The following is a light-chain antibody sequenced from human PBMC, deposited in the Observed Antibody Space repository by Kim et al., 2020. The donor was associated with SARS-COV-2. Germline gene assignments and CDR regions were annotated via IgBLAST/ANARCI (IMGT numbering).Light chain of an antibody. CDR3: QQADTFPFT. J-gene: IGKJ2*01. Sequence: SASVGDRVTITCRASQGITTFLAWYQQRPGKAPKLLIYAASSLHSGVPSRFSGSGSWTHFTLTISSLQPEDFGTYYCQQADTFPFTFGQGTKLEI. CDR1: QGITTF. CDR2: AAS. V-gene: IGKV1-12*01.